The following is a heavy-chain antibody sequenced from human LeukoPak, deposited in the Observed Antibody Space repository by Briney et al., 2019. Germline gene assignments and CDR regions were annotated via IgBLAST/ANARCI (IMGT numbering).Heavy chain of an antibody. J-gene: IGHJ5*02. V-gene: IGHV4-34*01. Sequence: SETLSLTCAVYGGSFSGYYWSWLRQPPGKGLEWIGEINHSGSTNYNPSLKSRVTISVDTSKNQFSLKLSSVTAADTAVYYCARRRRQGHGDRRNWFDPWGQGTLVTVSS. CDR3: ARRRRQGHGDRRNWFDP. CDR1: GGSFSGYY. CDR2: INHSGST. D-gene: IGHD4-17*01.